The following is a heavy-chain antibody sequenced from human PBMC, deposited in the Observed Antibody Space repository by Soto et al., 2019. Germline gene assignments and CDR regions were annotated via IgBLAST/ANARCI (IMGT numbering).Heavy chain of an antibody. CDR3: ARVGRVAAAGTPYPRYWFDP. CDR2: ISAYNGNT. Sequence: QVPLVQSGAEVKKPGASVKVSCKASGYTFTSYGISWVRQAPGQGLEWMGWISAYNGNTNYAQKLQGRVTMTTDTSTGTAYMELRSLRSHDTAVYYCARVGRVAAAGTPYPRYWFDPWGQGTLVTVSS. J-gene: IGHJ5*02. D-gene: IGHD6-13*01. V-gene: IGHV1-18*01. CDR1: GYTFTSYG.